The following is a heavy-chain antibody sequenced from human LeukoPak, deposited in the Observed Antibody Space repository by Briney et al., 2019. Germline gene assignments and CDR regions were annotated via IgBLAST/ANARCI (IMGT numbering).Heavy chain of an antibody. D-gene: IGHD4-11*01. V-gene: IGHV1-2*02. CDR3: ARDLLGPATVTTGY. CDR1: GYTFTSYY. Sequence: EASVKVSCKASGYTFTSYYMHWVRQAPGQGLEWMGWINPNSGGTNYAQKFQGRVTMTRDTSISTAYMELSRLRSDDTAVYYCARDLLGPATVTTGYWGQGTLVTVSS. CDR2: INPNSGGT. J-gene: IGHJ4*02.